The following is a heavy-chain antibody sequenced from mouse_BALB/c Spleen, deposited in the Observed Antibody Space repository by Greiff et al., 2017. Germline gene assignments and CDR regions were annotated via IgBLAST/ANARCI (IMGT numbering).Heavy chain of an antibody. V-gene: IGHV2-6-7*01. D-gene: IGHD2-10*02. Sequence: QVQLKESGPGLVAPSQSLSITCTVSGFSLTGYGVNWVRQPPGKGLEWLGMIWGDGSTDYNSALKSRLSISKDNSKSQVFLKMNSLQTDDTARYYCARAGYGNYVGYAMDYWGQGTSVTVSS. CDR3: ARAGYGNYVGYAMDY. CDR2: IWGDGST. CDR1: GFSLTGYG. J-gene: IGHJ4*01.